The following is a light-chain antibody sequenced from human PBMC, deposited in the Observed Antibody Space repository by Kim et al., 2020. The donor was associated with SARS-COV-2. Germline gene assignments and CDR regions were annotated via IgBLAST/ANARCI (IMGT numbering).Light chain of an antibody. CDR1: QGIGNE. Sequence: AIQMTQSPSSLSASVGDRVTITCRASQGIGNELAWYQQKPGRAPKLLIYAASSLQIGVPSRFSGSGSGADFTLTISSLLPEDFATYYCLQDYGYPRTFGQGTKVDIK. J-gene: IGKJ1*01. V-gene: IGKV1-6*01. CDR2: AAS. CDR3: LQDYGYPRT.